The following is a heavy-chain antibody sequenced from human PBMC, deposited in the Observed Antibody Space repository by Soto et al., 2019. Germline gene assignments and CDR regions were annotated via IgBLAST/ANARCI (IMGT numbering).Heavy chain of an antibody. J-gene: IGHJ4*02. CDR1: AFTFDDFA. D-gene: IGHD3-10*01. CDR2: INWNGGNT. V-gene: IGHV3-20*04. CDR3: ARVGGLFDY. Sequence: GGSLRLSCAASAFTFDDFAMSWVRQAPGKGLEWVSGINWNGGNTYYADSVKGRFTISRDNAKNSLYLQMNSLRDEDTAVYYCARVGGLFDYWGQGTLVTVS.